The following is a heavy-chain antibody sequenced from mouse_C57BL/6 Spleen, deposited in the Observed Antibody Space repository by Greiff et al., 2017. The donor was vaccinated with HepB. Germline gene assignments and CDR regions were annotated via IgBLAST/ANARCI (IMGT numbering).Heavy chain of an antibody. V-gene: IGHV1-50*01. CDR1: GYTFTSYW. CDR3: ARLTGTGY. D-gene: IGHD4-1*01. CDR2: IDPSDSYT. Sequence: VQLQQSGAELVKPGASVKLSCKASGYTFTSYWMQWVKQRPGQGLEWIGEIDPSDSYTNYNQKFKGKATLTVDTSSSTAYMQLSSLTSEDSAVYYCARLTGTGYWGQGTTLTVSS. J-gene: IGHJ2*01.